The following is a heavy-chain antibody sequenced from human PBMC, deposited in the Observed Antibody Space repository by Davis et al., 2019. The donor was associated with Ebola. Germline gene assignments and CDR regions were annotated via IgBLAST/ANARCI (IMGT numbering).Heavy chain of an antibody. CDR2: ISGSGGST. CDR3: AKVGDFWSGYYSYYYYGMDV. J-gene: IGHJ6*04. V-gene: IGHV3-23*01. Sequence: GESLKISCVASGFTFSNYPMNWVRQAPGKGLEWVSAISGSGGSTYYADSVKGRFTISRDNSKNTLYLQMNTLRAEDTAVYYCAKVGDFWSGYYSYYYYGMDVWGKGTTVTVSS. D-gene: IGHD3-3*01. CDR1: GFTFSNYP.